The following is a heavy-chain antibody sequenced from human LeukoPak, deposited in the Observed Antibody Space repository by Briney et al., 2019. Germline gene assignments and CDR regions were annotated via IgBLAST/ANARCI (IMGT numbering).Heavy chain of an antibody. V-gene: IGHV4-34*01. CDR2: INHSGST. Sequence: PSETLSLTCAVYGGSFSDYYWSWIRQPPGKRLEWIGEINHSGSTNYNPSLKSRVTISVDTSKNPFSLNLTSVTAADTAVYYCARVHGHNLGTLDYWGQGILVTVTS. J-gene: IGHJ4*02. CDR3: ARVHGHNLGTLDY. CDR1: GGSFSDYY. D-gene: IGHD5-24*01.